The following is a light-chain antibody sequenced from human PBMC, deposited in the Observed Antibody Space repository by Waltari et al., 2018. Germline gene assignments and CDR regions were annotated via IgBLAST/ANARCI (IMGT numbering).Light chain of an antibody. Sequence: QSALTQPASVSGSPGQSITISRTGTSSDVGGYVSWYQQRPGKAPKPIIYEVNNRPSGVSNRLSGSKSGHAASLTISGLQPEDEADYYCSSYRTTNTWVFGGGTKLTVL. V-gene: IGLV2-14*01. CDR3: SSYRTTNTWV. CDR1: SSDVGGY. J-gene: IGLJ3*02. CDR2: EVN.